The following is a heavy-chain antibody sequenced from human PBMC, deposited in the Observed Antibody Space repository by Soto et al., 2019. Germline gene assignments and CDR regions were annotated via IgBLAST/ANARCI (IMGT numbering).Heavy chain of an antibody. CDR2: IYYSGGT. CDR1: GGSISSGEYY. Sequence: QVQLQESGPGLVKPSQTLSLTCTVSGGSISSGEYYGSWIRQPPGTGLEWIGYIYYSGGTDYNPSLNSRVTISVDTSKNKFSLKLSSMTAAATAVYYCAIYCGNSDYFDDWVQGTPVTVSS. CDR3: AIYCGNSDYFDD. J-gene: IGHJ4*02. D-gene: IGHD1-1*01. V-gene: IGHV4-30-4*01.